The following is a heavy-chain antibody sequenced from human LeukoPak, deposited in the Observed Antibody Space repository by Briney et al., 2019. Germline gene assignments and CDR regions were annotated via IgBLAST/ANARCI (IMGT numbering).Heavy chain of an antibody. CDR2: MNPNSGNT. J-gene: IGHJ5*02. CDR3: AREGYYDSSGYLTFDP. Sequence: ASVKVSCKASGYTFTSYDINWVRQATGQGLEWMGWMNPNSGNTGYAQKFQGRVTITRNTSISTAYMELRSLRSDDTAVYFCAREGYYDSSGYLTFDPWGQGTLVTVSS. V-gene: IGHV1-8*03. CDR1: GYTFTSYD. D-gene: IGHD3-22*01.